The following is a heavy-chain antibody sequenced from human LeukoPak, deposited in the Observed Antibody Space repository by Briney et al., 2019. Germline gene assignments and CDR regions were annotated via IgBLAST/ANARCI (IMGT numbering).Heavy chain of an antibody. D-gene: IGHD3-10*01. CDR2: IYTSGTI. Sequence: PSETLSLTCTVSGGSISSYYWSWIRQPAGTALEWIGRIYTSGTITYNPSLKSRVTMSVDTSKNQFSLKLSSVTAADTAVYYCARDSGTTGEVKFDPWGQGTLVTVSS. CDR3: ARDSGTTGEVKFDP. V-gene: IGHV4-4*07. J-gene: IGHJ5*02. CDR1: GGSISSYY.